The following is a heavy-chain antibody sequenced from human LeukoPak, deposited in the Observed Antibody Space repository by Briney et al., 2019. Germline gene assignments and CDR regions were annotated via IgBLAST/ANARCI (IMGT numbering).Heavy chain of an antibody. D-gene: IGHD2-8*01. CDR2: IIPIFGTA. Sequence: GASVKVSCKASGGTFSSYAISWVRQAPGQGLEWMGGIIPIFGTANYAQKFQGRVTITTDESTSTAYMELSSLRSEDTAVYYCARTRVVMGVYYYYYMDVWGKGTTVTVSS. V-gene: IGHV1-69*05. CDR3: ARTRVVMGVYYYYYMDV. CDR1: GGTFSSYA. J-gene: IGHJ6*03.